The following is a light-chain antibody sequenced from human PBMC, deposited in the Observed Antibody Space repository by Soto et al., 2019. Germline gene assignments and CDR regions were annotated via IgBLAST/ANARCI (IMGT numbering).Light chain of an antibody. CDR3: QQCFTYTYN. J-gene: IGKJ2*01. Sequence: DIQMTQSPSTLSASVGDRVTLTCRASQSIDSRLAWYQQRPGENPKLLIHGASTLESGVPSRFSGSGFGTEFTLTISGLQPDDFATYYCQQCFTYTYNFGQGTKLEIK. CDR2: GAS. V-gene: IGKV1-5*01. CDR1: QSIDSR.